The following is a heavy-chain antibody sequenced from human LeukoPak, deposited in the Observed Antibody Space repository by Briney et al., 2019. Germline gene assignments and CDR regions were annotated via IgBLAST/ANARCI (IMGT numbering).Heavy chain of an antibody. CDR1: GGSISSGGYC. J-gene: IGHJ4*02. Sequence: PSQTLSLTCTVSGGSISSGGYCWSWIRQHPGKGLEWIGYIYYSGSTYYNPSLKSRVTISVDTSKNQFSLKLSSVTAADTAVYYCARVKRDYGDQHFDYWGQGTLVTVSS. V-gene: IGHV4-31*03. CDR3: ARVKRDYGDQHFDY. D-gene: IGHD4-17*01. CDR2: IYYSGST.